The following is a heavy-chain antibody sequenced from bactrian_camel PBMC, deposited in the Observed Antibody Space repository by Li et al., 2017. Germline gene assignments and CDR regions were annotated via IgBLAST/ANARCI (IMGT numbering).Heavy chain of an antibody. D-gene: IGHD5*01. CDR3: ASRPQTWISRVCALGAVYSS. J-gene: IGHJ4*01. V-gene: IGHV3S66*01. CDR2: IYTTDAKT. CDR1: RSICSNHC. Sequence: VQLVESGGGSVQAGGSLRLSCVASRSICSNHCLGWFRQAPGKEREALAAIYTTDAKTYYVDAVKGRFTISHDNAKNTVFLLMNSLKPEDTAMYYCASRPQTWISRVCALGAVYSSWGQGTQVTVS.